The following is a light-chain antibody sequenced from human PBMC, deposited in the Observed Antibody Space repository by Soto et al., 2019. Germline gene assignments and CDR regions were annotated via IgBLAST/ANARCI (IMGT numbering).Light chain of an antibody. Sequence: EIVLTQSPGTLSLSPGERATLSCRASQSVTSSYLAWYQQKPGQAPRLLIYGASSSATGIPDRFSGSASGTHFTISLSRLESEDFAWDYCQQYGSSPRTFGQGTKVEI. CDR1: QSVTSSY. CDR3: QQYGSSPRT. J-gene: IGKJ1*01. CDR2: GAS. V-gene: IGKV3-20*01.